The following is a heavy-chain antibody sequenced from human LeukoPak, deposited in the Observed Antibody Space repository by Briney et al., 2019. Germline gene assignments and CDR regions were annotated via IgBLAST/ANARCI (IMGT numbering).Heavy chain of an antibody. CDR3: ARRAGDGYKSYFDY. V-gene: IGHV4-59*08. D-gene: IGHD5-24*01. Sequence: KPSETLSLTCTVSTGSINSYYRSWIRQPPGKGLEWIGYIYYSGSTNYNPSLKSRVTISVDTSKNQFSLKLSSVTAADTAVYYCARRAGDGYKSYFDYWGQGTLVTVSS. CDR2: IYYSGST. CDR1: TGSINSYY. J-gene: IGHJ4*02.